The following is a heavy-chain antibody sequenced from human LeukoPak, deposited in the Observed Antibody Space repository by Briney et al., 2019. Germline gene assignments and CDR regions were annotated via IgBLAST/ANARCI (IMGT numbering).Heavy chain of an antibody. J-gene: IGHJ4*02. CDR3: AKDITYGDKAEYIDY. CDR1: GLPFSVYG. V-gene: IGHV3-30*18. CDR2: IAYDGSKK. D-gene: IGHD2-8*01. Sequence: GGSVRLSCAASGLPFSVYGFHWVRQAAGKGLEWVVLIAYDGSKKHYADSVKGRFTISRDNSKNTVYLQMNSLKFEDTAIYYCAKDITYGDKAEYIDYWGQGTLVTVSS.